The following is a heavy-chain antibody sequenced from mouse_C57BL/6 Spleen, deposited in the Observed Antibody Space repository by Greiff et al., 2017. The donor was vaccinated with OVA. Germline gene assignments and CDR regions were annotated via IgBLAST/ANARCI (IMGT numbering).Heavy chain of an antibody. CDR2: IDPSDSYT. CDR3: ARGTDYFDY. D-gene: IGHD3-3*01. V-gene: IGHV1-50*01. J-gene: IGHJ2*01. CDR1: GYTFTSYW. Sequence: VQLQQSGAELVKPGASVKLSCKASGYTFTSYWMQWVKQRPGQGLEWIGEIDPSDSYTNYNQKFKGKATLTVDTSSSTAYMQLSSLTSEDSAVDYCARGTDYFDYWGQGTTLTVSS.